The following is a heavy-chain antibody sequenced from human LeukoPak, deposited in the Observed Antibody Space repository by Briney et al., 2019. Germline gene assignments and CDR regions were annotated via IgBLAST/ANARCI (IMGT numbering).Heavy chain of an antibody. CDR2: INPSSGGT. Sequence: ASVEVSCKASGYTFTGYYMHWVRQAPGQGLEWMGWINPSSGGTNYAQKFQGRVTMTKDTSISTAYMELSRLRSDDTAVYYCARTVTTIDWFDPWGQGTLVTVSS. D-gene: IGHD4-11*01. CDR1: GYTFTGYY. V-gene: IGHV1-2*02. CDR3: ARTVTTIDWFDP. J-gene: IGHJ5*02.